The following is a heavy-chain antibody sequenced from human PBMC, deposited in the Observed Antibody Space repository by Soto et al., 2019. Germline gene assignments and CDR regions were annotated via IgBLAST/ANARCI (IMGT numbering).Heavy chain of an antibody. D-gene: IGHD2-21*02. V-gene: IGHV3-7*03. CDR3: TSRPSGMTYHAVFDF. Sequence: GGSLRLSCAASGLTFSGHWMTWVRQTPGEGLQWVAAIKPDGSETFYVDSVKGRFTISRDNARNSLFLQMDSLRAEDTAVYYCTSRPSGMTYHAVFDFWGQGTLVTV. J-gene: IGHJ4*02. CDR1: GLTFSGHW. CDR2: IKPDGSET.